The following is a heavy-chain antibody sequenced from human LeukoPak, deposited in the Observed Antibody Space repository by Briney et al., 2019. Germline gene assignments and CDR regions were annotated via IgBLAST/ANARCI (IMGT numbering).Heavy chain of an antibody. CDR2: AHPATSII. D-gene: IGHD1-1*01. CDR1: EYDFANYW. V-gene: IGHV5-51*01. J-gene: IGHJ5*02. Sequence: GESLKISCKGPEYDFANYWIGWVRQTPGRGLEWMGIAHPATSIIHYGPSFQGQVTISFDRSLSTAYLQWTSLKASDSGMYFCARRKIQCNLPHPLGRGTLVTVSS. CDR3: ARRKIQCNLPHP.